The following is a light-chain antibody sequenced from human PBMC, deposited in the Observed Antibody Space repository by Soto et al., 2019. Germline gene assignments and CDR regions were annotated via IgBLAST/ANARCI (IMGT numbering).Light chain of an antibody. CDR1: QSVSSN. J-gene: IGKJ1*01. CDR2: AAS. CDR3: QQYNKRTQT. Sequence: EIVMTQSSPTLSVSQGGRATLSCRASQSVSSNLAWYQQKPGQAPRLLIYAASARATGIPARFSGSGSGTEFTLTISSLQSEDFAVYYCQQYNKRTQTFGQGTKV. V-gene: IGKV3-15*01.